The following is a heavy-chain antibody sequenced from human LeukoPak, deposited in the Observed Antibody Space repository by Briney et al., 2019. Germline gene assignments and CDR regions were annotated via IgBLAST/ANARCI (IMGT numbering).Heavy chain of an antibody. Sequence: SETLSLTCTVSGGSISSYYWSWIRQPPGKGLEWIGYIYYSGSTNYNPSLKSRVTISVDTSKNQFSLKLSSVTAADTAMYYCARHFDSSSSFCFDYWGQGTLVTVSS. CDR3: ARHFDSSSSFCFDY. D-gene: IGHD6-6*01. V-gene: IGHV4-59*01. J-gene: IGHJ4*02. CDR2: IYYSGST. CDR1: GGSISSYY.